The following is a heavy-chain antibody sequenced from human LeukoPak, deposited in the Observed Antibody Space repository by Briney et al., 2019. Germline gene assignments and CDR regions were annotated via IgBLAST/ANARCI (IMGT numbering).Heavy chain of an antibody. CDR1: GFTVSSKY. J-gene: IGHJ6*02. CDR2: IYSGGST. D-gene: IGHD3-16*01. V-gene: IGHV3-53*01. CDR3: ARGTVWRLGSYGLDV. Sequence: GGSLRLSCVASGFTVSSKYMSWVRQAPGKGLEWVSVIYSGGSTYYGESVKGRFTISRDNSKNTVYLQMNALRAEDSAVYYCARGTVWRLGSYGLDVWGQGTTVTSP.